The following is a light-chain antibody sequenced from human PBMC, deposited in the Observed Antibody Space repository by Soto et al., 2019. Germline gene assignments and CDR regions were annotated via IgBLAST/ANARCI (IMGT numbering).Light chain of an antibody. V-gene: IGLV1-44*01. CDR1: SSNIGSNL. Sequence: QSVLTQPPSASGTPGQRVTISCSGSSSNIGSNLVTWYQHLPGTAPRLLIYANDQRPSGVPDRFSGSKSDTSASLAIGALQSEDKADYYCATWDDSLNGAYVFGTGTKVTVL. CDR2: AND. J-gene: IGLJ1*01. CDR3: ATWDDSLNGAYV.